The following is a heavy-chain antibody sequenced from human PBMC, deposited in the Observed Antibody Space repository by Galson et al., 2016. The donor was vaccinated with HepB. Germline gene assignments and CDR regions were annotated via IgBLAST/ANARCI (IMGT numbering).Heavy chain of an antibody. CDR1: GGSISTDSW. J-gene: IGHJ3*02. D-gene: IGHD2-21*02. CDR3: ARVTCGGGACQDVFAI. V-gene: IGHV4-4*02. Sequence: SETLSLTCAVSGGSISTDSWWHWVRQPPEQGLEWIGEIYHDGGTNYNPSLKSRLSMSVDKSKNQFSLNLSSVTAADAAVYYCARVTCGGGACQDVFAIWGQGIMVTVSS. CDR2: IYHDGGT.